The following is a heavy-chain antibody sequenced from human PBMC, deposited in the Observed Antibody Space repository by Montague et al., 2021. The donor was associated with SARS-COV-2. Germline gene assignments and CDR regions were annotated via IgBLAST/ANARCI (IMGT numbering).Heavy chain of an antibody. Sequence: SETLSLTCTVSGGSISNYYWTWIRQPAGKGLEWIGRLYTSGSTTYNPSLKSRVTMSVDTSKNQFSLNVTSVTAADTAMYYCAREYGYSSGWRDYYGMDVWGQGTTVTVS. V-gene: IGHV4-4*07. CDR2: LYTSGST. D-gene: IGHD6-19*01. CDR3: AREYGYSSGWRDYYGMDV. CDR1: GGSISNYY. J-gene: IGHJ6*02.